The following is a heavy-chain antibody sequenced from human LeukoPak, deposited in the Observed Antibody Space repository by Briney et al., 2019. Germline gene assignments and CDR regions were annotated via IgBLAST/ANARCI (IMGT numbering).Heavy chain of an antibody. V-gene: IGHV1-69*13. CDR1: GGTFSSYA. D-gene: IGHD6-6*01. Sequence: SVKVSCKASGGTFSSYAISWARQAPGQGLEWTGGIIPIFGTANYAQKFQGRVTITADESTSTAYMELSSLRSEDTAVYYCASLEQLDAFDIWGQGTMVTVSS. J-gene: IGHJ3*02. CDR3: ASLEQLDAFDI. CDR2: IIPIFGTA.